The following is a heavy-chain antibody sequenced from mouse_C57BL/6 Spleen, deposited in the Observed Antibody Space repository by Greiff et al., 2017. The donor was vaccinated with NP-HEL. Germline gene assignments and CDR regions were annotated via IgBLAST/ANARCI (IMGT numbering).Heavy chain of an antibody. CDR1: GFTFSSYA. D-gene: IGHD2-3*01. Sequence: EVKLVESGEGLVKPGGSLKLSCAASGFTFSSYAMSWVRQTPEKRLEWVAYISSGGDYIYYADPVKGRFTISRDNARNTLYLQMSSLKSEDTAMYYCTREGGYYGGFAYWGQGTLVTVSA. V-gene: IGHV5-9-1*02. CDR2: ISSGGDYI. J-gene: IGHJ3*01. CDR3: TREGGYYGGFAY.